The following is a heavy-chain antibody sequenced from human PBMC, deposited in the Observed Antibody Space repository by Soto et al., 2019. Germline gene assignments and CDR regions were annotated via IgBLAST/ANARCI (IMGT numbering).Heavy chain of an antibody. V-gene: IGHV3-23*01. CDR2: VSGGGGST. CDR1: GFTFNNFA. CDR3: AIGGWLDLVRPFDF. J-gene: IGHJ4*02. D-gene: IGHD6-19*01. Sequence: EVQLLESGGGLVQPGGSLRLSCAASGFTFNNFAVSWVRQAPGKGLKWVSSVSGGGGSTWDADSVKGRFTISRDNSKNTLFLPMNSRTAENTAVYYCAIGGWLDLVRPFDFWGQGTLVTVSS.